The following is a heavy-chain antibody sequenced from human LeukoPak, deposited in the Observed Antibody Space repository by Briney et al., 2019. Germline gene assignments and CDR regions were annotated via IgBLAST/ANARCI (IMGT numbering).Heavy chain of an antibody. J-gene: IGHJ4*02. CDR2: ISSSSSYI. CDR3: AMMSRRNHYDSSGPYKY. Sequence: PGGSLRLSCAASGFTFSSYAMSWVRQAPGKGLEWVSSISSSSSYIYYADSVKGRFTISRDNAKNSLYLQMNSLRAEDTALYYCAMMSRRNHYDSSGPYKYWGQGTLVTVSS. CDR1: GFTFSSYA. V-gene: IGHV3-21*01. D-gene: IGHD3-22*01.